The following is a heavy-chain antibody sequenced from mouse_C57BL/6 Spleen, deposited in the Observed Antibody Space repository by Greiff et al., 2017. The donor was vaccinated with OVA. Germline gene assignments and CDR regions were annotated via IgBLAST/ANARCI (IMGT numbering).Heavy chain of an antibody. CDR2: IYPGDGDT. CDR1: GYAFSSYW. V-gene: IGHV1-80*01. D-gene: IGHD1-1*01. J-gene: IGHJ2*01. CDR3: ARSYYGSTYYFDC. Sequence: QVQLQQSGAELVKPGASVKISCKASGYAFSSYWMNWVKQRPGKGLEWIGQIYPGDGDTNYTGKFKGKATLTADKSSSTAYMQLSSLTSEDSAVYFCARSYYGSTYYFDCWGKGTTLTVAS.